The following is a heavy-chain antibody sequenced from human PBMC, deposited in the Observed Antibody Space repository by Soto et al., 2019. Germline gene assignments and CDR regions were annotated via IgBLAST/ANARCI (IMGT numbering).Heavy chain of an antibody. J-gene: IGHJ3*02. D-gene: IGHD5-18*01. CDR2: IYPGDFDT. CDR3: ARHQPGYGLIDAFDI. CDR1: GYSFTSYW. Sequence: GESLKISCKGSGYSFTSYWIGWVRQMPGKGLEWMGIIYPGDFDTRYSPSFQGQVTISADKAISTAYLQWSSLKASDTAMYYCARHQPGYGLIDAFDIWGQGTMVTVSS. V-gene: IGHV5-51*01.